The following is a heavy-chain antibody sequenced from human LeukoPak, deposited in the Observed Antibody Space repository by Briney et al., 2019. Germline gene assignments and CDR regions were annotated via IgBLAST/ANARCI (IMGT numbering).Heavy chain of an antibody. CDR3: ARDRARAPMIVEPSGFF. Sequence: GGSLRLSCAASGFTFSSYSMNWVRQAPGKGLEWVSSISSSSSYIYYADSVKGRFTISRDNAKNSLYLQMNSLRAEDTAVYYCARDRARAPMIVEPSGFFWGQGTLVTVSS. CDR1: GFTFSSYS. V-gene: IGHV3-21*01. D-gene: IGHD3-22*01. CDR2: ISSSSSYI. J-gene: IGHJ4*02.